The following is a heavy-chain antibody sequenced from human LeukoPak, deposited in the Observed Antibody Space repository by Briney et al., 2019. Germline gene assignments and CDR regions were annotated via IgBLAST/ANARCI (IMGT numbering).Heavy chain of an antibody. CDR1: GYTFTSYG. D-gene: IGHD2-21*02. Sequence: ASVKVSCKASGYTFTSYGISWVRQAPGQGLEWMRWISAYNGNTNYAQKLQGRVTMTTDTSTSTAYMELRSLRSDDTAVYYCARKDMVTATDAFDIWGQGTMVTVSS. CDR3: ARKDMVTATDAFDI. V-gene: IGHV1-18*01. CDR2: ISAYNGNT. J-gene: IGHJ3*02.